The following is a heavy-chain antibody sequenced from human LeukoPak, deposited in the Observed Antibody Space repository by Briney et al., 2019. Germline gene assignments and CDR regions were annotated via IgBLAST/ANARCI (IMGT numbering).Heavy chain of an antibody. Sequence: GGSLRLSCAASGFTVSSNYMSWVRQAPGKGLEWVSVIYSGGSTYYADSVKGRFTISRDNSKNTLYLQMNSLRAEDTAVYYCAASGWFAPFDYWGQGTLVTVSS. CDR2: IYSGGST. J-gene: IGHJ4*02. CDR1: GFTVSSNY. D-gene: IGHD6-19*01. CDR3: AASGWFAPFDY. V-gene: IGHV3-53*01.